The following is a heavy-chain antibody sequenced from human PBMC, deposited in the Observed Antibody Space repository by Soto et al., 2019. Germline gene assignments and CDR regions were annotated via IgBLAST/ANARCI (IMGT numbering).Heavy chain of an antibody. D-gene: IGHD3-22*01. J-gene: IGHJ5*02. CDR2: ISSYNGKT. CDR1: GYTFPSYG. V-gene: IGHV1-18*01. Sequence: GASVKVSCKASGYTFPSYGISWVRQAPGQGLEWMGWISSYNGKTNYAQKLQGRVTMTTDTSTSTAYMELRSLRSDDTAVYYCARDADYYDSSGPNWFDPWGQGTLVPVSS. CDR3: ARDADYYDSSGPNWFDP.